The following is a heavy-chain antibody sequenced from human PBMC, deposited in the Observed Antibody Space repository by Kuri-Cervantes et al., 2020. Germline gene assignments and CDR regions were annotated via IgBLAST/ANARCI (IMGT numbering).Heavy chain of an antibody. CDR1: GFTFSSYA. D-gene: IGHD4-17*01. CDR2: ISYDGSNK. Sequence: GESLKISCAASGFTFSSYAMHWVRQAPGKGLEWVAVISYDGSNKYYADSVKGRFTISRDNSKNTLYLQMNSLRAEDTAVYYCAKDRLRFTDYWGQGTLVTVSS. CDR3: AKDRLRFTDY. J-gene: IGHJ4*02. V-gene: IGHV3-30-3*01.